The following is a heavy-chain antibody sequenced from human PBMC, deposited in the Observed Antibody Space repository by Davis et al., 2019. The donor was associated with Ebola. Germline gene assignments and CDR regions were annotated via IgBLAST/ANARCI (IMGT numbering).Heavy chain of an antibody. D-gene: IGHD6-13*01. CDR1: GYTFTSYG. J-gene: IGHJ5*02. Sequence: AASVKVSCKASGYTFTSYGISWVRQAPGQGLEWMGWISAYNGNTNYAQKLQGRVTMTTDTSTSTAYMELRSLRSDDTAVYYCARTQGPIAAAGSWFDPWGQGTLVTVSS. CDR3: ARTQGPIAAAGSWFDP. V-gene: IGHV1-18*01. CDR2: ISAYNGNT.